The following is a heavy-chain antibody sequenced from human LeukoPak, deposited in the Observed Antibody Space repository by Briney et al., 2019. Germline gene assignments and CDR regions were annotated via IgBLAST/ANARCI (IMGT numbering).Heavy chain of an antibody. Sequence: GGALRLSCAASGFIFSDYWMTWVRQAPGKGLEWVAHIKQDGGEKYFVDSVKGRFTISRDNAKNLVYLQMSSLRAEDTAVYYCARGWNYAFRFDNWGQGTLVTVST. V-gene: IGHV3-7*01. CDR3: ARGWNYAFRFDN. CDR1: GFIFSDYW. CDR2: IKQDGGEK. D-gene: IGHD1-7*01. J-gene: IGHJ4*02.